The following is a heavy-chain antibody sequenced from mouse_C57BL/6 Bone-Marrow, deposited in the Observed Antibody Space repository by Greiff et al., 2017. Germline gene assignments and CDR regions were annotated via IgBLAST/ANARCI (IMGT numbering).Heavy chain of an antibody. D-gene: IGHD2-3*01. J-gene: IGHJ3*01. Sequence: QVQLQQSGAELVRPGTSVKMSCKASGYTFTNYWIGWAKQRPGQGLEWIGYIYPGGGYTNYDEKFKGKATLTADKSSSTAYMQFSSLTSEDSAIYYCASDGCYAWLAYWGQGTLVTVSA. CDR2: IYPGGGYT. V-gene: IGHV1-63*01. CDR3: ASDGCYAWLAY. CDR1: GYTFTNYW.